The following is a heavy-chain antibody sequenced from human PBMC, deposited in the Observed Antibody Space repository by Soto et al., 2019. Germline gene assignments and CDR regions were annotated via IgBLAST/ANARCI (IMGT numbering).Heavy chain of an antibody. Sequence: QITLKESGPTLVKPTQTLTLTCTFSGFSLSTSGVGVGWIRQPPGKALEWLALIYWDDDKRYSPSLKSRLTINTDTSKTQVVLTMTNIDPVDTATFYCAHRDDYLGFDSWGQGTLVTVSS. CDR3: AHRDDYLGFDS. J-gene: IGHJ5*01. CDR2: IYWDDDK. V-gene: IGHV2-5*02. D-gene: IGHD4-17*01. CDR1: GFSLSTSGVG.